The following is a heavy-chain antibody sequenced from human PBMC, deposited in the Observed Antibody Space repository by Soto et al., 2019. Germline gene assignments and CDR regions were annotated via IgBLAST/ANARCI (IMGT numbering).Heavy chain of an antibody. D-gene: IGHD3-9*01. Sequence: SVKVSCKASGGTFSSYTISWVRQAPGQGLEWMGRIIPILGIANYAQKFQGRVTITADKSTSTAYMEPSSLRSEDTAVYYCARDSSKLRYFDWLPPSGMDVWGQGTTVTVSS. V-gene: IGHV1-69*04. CDR1: GGTFSSYT. CDR2: IIPILGIA. CDR3: ARDSSKLRYFDWLPPSGMDV. J-gene: IGHJ6*02.